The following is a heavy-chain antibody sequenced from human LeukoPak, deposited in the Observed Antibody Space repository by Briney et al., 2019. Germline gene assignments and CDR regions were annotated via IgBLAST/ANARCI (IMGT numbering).Heavy chain of an antibody. V-gene: IGHV3-30*03. Sequence: GGSLRLSCAASGFSFGSYGIHWVRQAPGKGLEWVAVISHEGSNQYYVDSVKGRFTVSRDNSKNMVFLQMNSLRPEDTAVYYCARTREEWQVLDYWGQGTLVTVSS. CDR2: ISHEGSNQ. D-gene: IGHD6-19*01. CDR1: GFSFGSYG. J-gene: IGHJ4*02. CDR3: ARTREEWQVLDY.